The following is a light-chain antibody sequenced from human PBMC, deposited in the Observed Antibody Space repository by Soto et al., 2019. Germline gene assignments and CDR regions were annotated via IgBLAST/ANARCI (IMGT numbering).Light chain of an antibody. J-gene: IGLJ1*01. V-gene: IGLV7-46*01. CDR1: TGAVTSGHY. CDR2: DTS. CDR3: LLSYSGAQLYV. Sequence: QAVVTQEPSLTVSPGGTVTLTCGSSTGAVTSGHYPYWFQQKPGQAPRTLIYDTSNKHSWTPARFSGSLLGGKAALTLSGAQPEDEAEYYCLLSYSGAQLYVFGTGTKLTVL.